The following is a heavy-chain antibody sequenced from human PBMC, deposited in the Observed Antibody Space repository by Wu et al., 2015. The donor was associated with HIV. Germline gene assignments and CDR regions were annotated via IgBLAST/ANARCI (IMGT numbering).Heavy chain of an antibody. V-gene: IGHV1-8*02. CDR3: ARTRNYYFGMDV. CDR2: MNPYSGNP. CDR1: GGTFSSYA. J-gene: IGHJ6*02. D-gene: IGHD3/OR15-3a*01. Sequence: QVQLVQSGAEVKKPGSSVKVSCKASGGTFSSYAISWVRQAPGQGLEWMGWMNPYSGNPGYAQTFQGRVTMTRNVSTNTAYMELGSLRPDDTAVYYCARTRNYYFGMDVWGQGTTVTVSS.